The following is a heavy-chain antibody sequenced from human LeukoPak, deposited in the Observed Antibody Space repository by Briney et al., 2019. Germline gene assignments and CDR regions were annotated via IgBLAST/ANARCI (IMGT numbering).Heavy chain of an antibody. CDR1: GYTLTELS. J-gene: IGHJ4*02. D-gene: IGHD4-23*01. V-gene: IGHV1-24*01. Sequence: ASVKVSCKVSGYTLTELSMHWVRQAPGKGLEWMGGFDPEDGETIYAQKFQGRVTMTEDTSTDTAYMELSSLRSEDTAVYYCATDLYGGNLYSGFDYWGQGTLVTVSS. CDR3: ATDLYGGNLYSGFDY. CDR2: FDPEDGET.